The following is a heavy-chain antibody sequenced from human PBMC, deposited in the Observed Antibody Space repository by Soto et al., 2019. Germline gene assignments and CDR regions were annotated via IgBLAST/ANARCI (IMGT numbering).Heavy chain of an antibody. CDR1: GFTFDDYA. D-gene: IGHD6-6*01. CDR2: ISWNSGSI. V-gene: IGHV3-9*01. J-gene: IGHJ4*02. CDR3: AASSSSDNY. Sequence: GGSLRLSCAASGFTFDDYAMHWVRQAPGKGLEWVSGISWNSGSIGYADSVKGRFTISRDNAKNSLYLQMNSLRAEDTALYYCAASSSSDNYWGQGTLVTVSS.